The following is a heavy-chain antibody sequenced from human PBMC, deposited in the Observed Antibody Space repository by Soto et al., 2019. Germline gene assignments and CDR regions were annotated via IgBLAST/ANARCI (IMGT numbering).Heavy chain of an antibody. CDR1: GCTFSSYA. CDR3: GASGHSSSPFWGWFDP. CDR2: IIPIFGTA. D-gene: IGHD6-6*01. J-gene: IGHJ5*02. V-gene: IGHV1-69*13. Sequence: GASVKVSCKASGCTFSSYAISWVRQAPGQGLEWMGGIIPIFGTANYAQKFQGRVTITADESTSTAYMELSSLRSEDTAVYYCGASGHSSSPFWGWFDPWGQGTLVTVSS.